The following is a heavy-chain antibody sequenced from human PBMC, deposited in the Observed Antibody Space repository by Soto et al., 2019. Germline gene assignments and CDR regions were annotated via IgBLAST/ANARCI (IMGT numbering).Heavy chain of an antibody. CDR3: TRSAYMDV. Sequence: TGGSLRLSCAASGFTFSSYWMHWVRQAPGKGLEWVLFISSGSSTIYYADSVKGRFTISRDNAKNSLYLQMDSLRAEDTAVYYATRSAYMDVWGTGTTVTVSS. V-gene: IGHV3-48*01. J-gene: IGHJ6*03. CDR2: ISSGSSTI. D-gene: IGHD2-2*01. CDR1: GFTFSSYW.